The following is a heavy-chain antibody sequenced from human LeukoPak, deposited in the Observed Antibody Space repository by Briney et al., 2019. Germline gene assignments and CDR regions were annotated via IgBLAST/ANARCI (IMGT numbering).Heavy chain of an antibody. CDR2: IYYSGST. CDR1: GGSISSYY. D-gene: IGHD2-2*01. V-gene: IGHV4-59*01. CDR3: ARGNYCSGTSCYYFDY. Sequence: PSETLSLTCTVSGGSISSYYWSWIRQPPGKGLEWIGYIYYSGSTNYNPSLKSRVTISVDTSNNQFSLKLSSVTAADTAVYYCARGNYCSGTSCYYFDYWGQGTLVTVSS. J-gene: IGHJ4*02.